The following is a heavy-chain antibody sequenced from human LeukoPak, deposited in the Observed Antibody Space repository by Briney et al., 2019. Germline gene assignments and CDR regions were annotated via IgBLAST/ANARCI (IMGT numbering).Heavy chain of an antibody. D-gene: IGHD3-22*01. CDR2: ISAYNGNT. Sequence: ASVKVSCKASGYTFTSYYMHWVRQAPGQGLEWMGWISAYNGNTNYAQKLQGRVTMTTDTSTSTAYMELRSLRSDDTAVYYCAREVHYYDSSGLGYWGQGTLVTVSS. CDR1: GYTFTSYY. J-gene: IGHJ4*02. CDR3: AREVHYYDSSGLGY. V-gene: IGHV1-18*04.